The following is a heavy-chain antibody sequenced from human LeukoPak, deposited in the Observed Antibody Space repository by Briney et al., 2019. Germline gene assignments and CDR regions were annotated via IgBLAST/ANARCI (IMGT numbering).Heavy chain of an antibody. CDR1: GDSISNYY. J-gene: IGHJ6*03. CDR3: ARVYDFWSGYYPSHYYYMDV. Sequence: PSETLSLTCTVSGDSISNYYWSWIRQPPGKGLEWIGFIYYSGSINYNPSLKSRVTISVDTSKNQFSLKLSSVTAADTAVYYCARVYDFWSGYYPSHYYYMDVWGKGTTVTVSS. CDR2: IYYSGSI. V-gene: IGHV4-59*01. D-gene: IGHD3-3*01.